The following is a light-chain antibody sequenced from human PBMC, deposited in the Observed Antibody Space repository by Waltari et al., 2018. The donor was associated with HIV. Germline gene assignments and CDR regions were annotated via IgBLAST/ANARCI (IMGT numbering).Light chain of an antibody. Sequence: QSVLTQTPSASGTLAQRGTISCPGSNSNAGGKNVYWYQQVPGTAPKQLIYRNDQRRSGVPDRFSASKSGASASLSISGLRSEDEADYYCVAWDDSLSGFAFGTGTKVTVL. CDR3: VAWDDSLSGFA. J-gene: IGLJ1*01. CDR2: RND. V-gene: IGLV1-47*01. CDR1: NSNAGGKN.